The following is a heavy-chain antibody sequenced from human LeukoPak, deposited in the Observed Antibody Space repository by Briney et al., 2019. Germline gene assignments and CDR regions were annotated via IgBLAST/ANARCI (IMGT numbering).Heavy chain of an antibody. CDR1: GGSFSGYY. J-gene: IGHJ6*03. CDR3: ASSGEDIVVVPAAIKARYYYYMDV. D-gene: IGHD2-2*02. CDR2: INHSGST. V-gene: IGHV4-34*01. Sequence: SETLSLTCAVSGGSFSGYYWSWIRQPPGKGLEWIGEINHSGSTNYNPSLKSRVTISVDTSKNQFSLKLSSVTAADTAVYYCASSGEDIVVVPAAIKARYYYYMDVWGKGTTVTVSS.